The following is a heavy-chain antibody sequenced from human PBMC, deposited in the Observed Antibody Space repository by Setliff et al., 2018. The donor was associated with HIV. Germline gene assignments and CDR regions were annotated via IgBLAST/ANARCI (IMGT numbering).Heavy chain of an antibody. D-gene: IGHD3-10*01. CDR3: ARGALLAVFDFDH. CDR1: GYTFTTYS. Sequence: ASVKVSCKGSGYTFTTYSIHWVRQAPGQSLEWMGWISVGKGGTKYSQEFQDRITITRDTSANTAYMELNNLRSDDTAVYFCARGALLAVFDFDHWGHGTLVTVSS. V-gene: IGHV1-3*01. J-gene: IGHJ4*01. CDR2: ISVGKGGT.